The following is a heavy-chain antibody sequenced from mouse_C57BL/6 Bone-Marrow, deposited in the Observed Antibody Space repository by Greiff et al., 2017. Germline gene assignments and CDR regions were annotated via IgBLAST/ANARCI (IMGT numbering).Heavy chain of an antibody. CDR2: IDPSDSYT. Sequence: VQLQQPGAELVKPGASVKLSCKASGYTFTSYWMQWVKQRPGQGLEWIGEIDPSDSYTNYNQKFKGKATLTVDTSSSTAYMQLSSLTSEDSAVYCCARGDYWGQGTTLTVSS. V-gene: IGHV1-50*01. CDR3: ARGDY. J-gene: IGHJ2*01. CDR1: GYTFTSYW.